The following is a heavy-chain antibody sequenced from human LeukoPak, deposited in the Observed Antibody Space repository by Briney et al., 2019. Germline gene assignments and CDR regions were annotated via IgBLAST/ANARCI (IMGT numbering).Heavy chain of an antibody. V-gene: IGHV3-9*01. D-gene: IGHD2-15*01. CDR2: ISWNSGSI. CDR1: GFTFDDYA. J-gene: IGHJ4*02. CDR3: ASDSSSWGLFDH. Sequence: GGSLRLSCAASGFTFDDYAMHWVRQAPGKGLEWVSGISWNSGSIGYADSVKGRFTISRDNAKNSLYLQMHSLRVDDTAVYYCASDSSSWGLFDHWGQGALVTVSS.